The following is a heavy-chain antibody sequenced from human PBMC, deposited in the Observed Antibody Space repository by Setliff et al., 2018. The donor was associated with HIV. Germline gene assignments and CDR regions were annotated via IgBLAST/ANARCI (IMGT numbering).Heavy chain of an antibody. D-gene: IGHD2-15*01. CDR3: AREGVVLAAIPERGFDP. V-gene: IGHV1-2*02. CDR2: INPYSGVT. CDR1: GYTFTGYF. Sequence: ASVKVSCKASGYTFTGYFLRWVRLAPGQGLEWMGWINPYSGVTKYAQKFQGRVTMTGDTSISTAYMELSRLRFDDTAVYYCAREGVVLAAIPERGFDPWGQGTLVTVSS. J-gene: IGHJ5*02.